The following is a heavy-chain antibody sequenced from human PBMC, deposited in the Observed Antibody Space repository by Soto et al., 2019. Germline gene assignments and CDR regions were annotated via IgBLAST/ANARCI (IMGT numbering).Heavy chain of an antibody. V-gene: IGHV1-69*01. CDR1: GGIFSTYA. D-gene: IGHD3-10*01. CDR3: ARDRDDYGSGNYYNRIDF. J-gene: IGHJ4*02. CDR2: IIPIFGTP. Sequence: QVQLVQSGAEVKTPGSSVKVSCKASGGIFSTYAISWLRQAPGQGLEWMGGIIPIFGTPNYAQRFQGRVTITADECASTAYMELSRLRSEDTAVYYCARDRDDYGSGNYYNRIDFWGQGTLVTVSS.